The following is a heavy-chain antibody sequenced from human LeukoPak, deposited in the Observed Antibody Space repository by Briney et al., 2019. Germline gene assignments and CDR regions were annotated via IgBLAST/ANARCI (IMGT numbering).Heavy chain of an antibody. V-gene: IGHV3-7*01. CDR2: IKQDGSEK. D-gene: IGHD3-3*01. CDR3: ARVSITIFGVIRYYMDV. CDR1: GFTFSRYW. Sequence: GGSLRLSCAASGFTFSRYWMSWVRQAPGKRLEWVANIKQDGSEKYYVDSVKGRFTISRDNAKNSLYLQMNSLRAEDTAIYYCARVSITIFGVIRYYMDVWGKGTTVTVSS. J-gene: IGHJ6*03.